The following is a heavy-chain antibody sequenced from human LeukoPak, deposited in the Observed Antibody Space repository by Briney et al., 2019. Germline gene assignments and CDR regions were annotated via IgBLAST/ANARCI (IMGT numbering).Heavy chain of an antibody. V-gene: IGHV4-59*01. CDR2: IYYSGST. CDR3: ARDLGDAGSPDY. Sequence: SETLSLTCTVSGGSISSYYWSWIRQPPGKGLEWIGYIYYSGSTNYNPSLKSRVTISVDTSKNQFSLKLSSVTAADTAVYYCARDLGDAGSPDYWGQGTLVTVSS. D-gene: IGHD3-16*01. CDR1: GGSISSYY. J-gene: IGHJ4*02.